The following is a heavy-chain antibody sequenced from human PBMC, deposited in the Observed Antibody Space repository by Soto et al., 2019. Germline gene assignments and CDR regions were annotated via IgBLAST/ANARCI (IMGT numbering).Heavy chain of an antibody. V-gene: IGHV1-69*08. CDR2: IIPILGIA. J-gene: IGHJ4*02. CDR1: GGTFSSYT. Sequence: QVQLVQSGAEVKKPGSSVKVSCKASGGTFSSYTISWVRQAPGQGLEWMGRIIPILGIANYAQKFQGRVTITADKSTSTGYMELSSLRSEDTAVYYCAREGGYCSGGSCYALGYWGQGTLVTVSS. D-gene: IGHD2-15*01. CDR3: AREGGYCSGGSCYALGY.